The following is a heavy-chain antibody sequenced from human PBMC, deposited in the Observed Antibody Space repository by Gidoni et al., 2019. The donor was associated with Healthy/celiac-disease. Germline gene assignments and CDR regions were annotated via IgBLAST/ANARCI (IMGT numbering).Heavy chain of an antibody. J-gene: IGHJ4*02. D-gene: IGHD6-13*01. CDR3: TRWNAEQLVGS. Sequence: EVQLVESGGGLVQPGGSLQLSLAASGFHFSGSAMHWVRQASGKGLEWVGSSRSKANSYATAYAASVKGRFTISRDDSKNTAYLQMNSLKTEDTAVYYCTRWNAEQLVGSWGQGTLVTVSS. V-gene: IGHV3-73*01. CDR2: SRSKANSYAT. CDR1: GFHFSGSA.